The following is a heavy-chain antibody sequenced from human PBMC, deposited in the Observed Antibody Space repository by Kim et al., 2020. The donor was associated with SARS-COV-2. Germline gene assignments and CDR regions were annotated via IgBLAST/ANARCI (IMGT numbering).Heavy chain of an antibody. V-gene: IGHV1-46*01. Sequence: ASVKVSCKSSGYTFTSYYMHWVRQAPGQGLEWMGIINPSGGSTSYAQKFQGRVTMTRDTSTSTVYMELSSLRSEDTAVYYCARVPGGPYSSGSPPSLYFDYWGQGTLVTVSS. CDR2: INPSGGST. CDR3: ARVPGGPYSSGSPPSLYFDY. J-gene: IGHJ4*02. CDR1: GYTFTSYY. D-gene: IGHD6-19*01.